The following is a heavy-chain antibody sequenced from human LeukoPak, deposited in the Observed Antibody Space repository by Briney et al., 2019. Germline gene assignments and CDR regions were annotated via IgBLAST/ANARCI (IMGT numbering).Heavy chain of an antibody. V-gene: IGHV3-20*04. Sequence: PGGSLRLPCAASGFTFNDYGMGWVRRSPGKGLGWVSGFNWKGVRTGYPDSMKGRFILSRDNAKNSLYLQVNSLRAEDTALYYCARNFGGGDSSGPYYWGQGPLVTVSS. CDR1: GFTFNDYG. D-gene: IGHD3-22*01. CDR3: ARNFGGGDSSGPYY. J-gene: IGHJ4*02. CDR2: FNWKGVRT.